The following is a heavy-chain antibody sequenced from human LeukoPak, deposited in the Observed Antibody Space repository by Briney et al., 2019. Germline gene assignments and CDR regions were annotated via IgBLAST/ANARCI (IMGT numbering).Heavy chain of an antibody. CDR2: IKQDGSEK. CDR3: AKRGNYYDSSGYYDYFDY. CDR1: GFTFSSYW. J-gene: IGHJ4*02. Sequence: GGSLRLSCAASGFTFSSYWMSWVRQAPGKGLEWVANIKQDGSEKYYADSVKGRFTISRDNSKNTLYLQMNSLRAEDTAVYYCAKRGNYYDSSGYYDYFDYWGQGTLVTVSS. V-gene: IGHV3-7*03. D-gene: IGHD3-22*01.